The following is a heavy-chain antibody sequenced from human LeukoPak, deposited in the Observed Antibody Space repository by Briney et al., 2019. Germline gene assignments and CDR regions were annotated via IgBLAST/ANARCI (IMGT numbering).Heavy chain of an antibody. D-gene: IGHD2-2*01. Sequence: PGGSLRLSCAASGFTFSSYAMTWVRRAPGKGLEWVSAISGGGGSTYYADSVKGRFTISRDNSKNTLYLQMNSLRAEDTAVYYCAKRGRLLVVPAAFDPWGQGTLVTVSS. CDR2: ISGGGGST. CDR1: GFTFSSYA. CDR3: AKRGRLLVVPAAFDP. J-gene: IGHJ5*02. V-gene: IGHV3-23*01.